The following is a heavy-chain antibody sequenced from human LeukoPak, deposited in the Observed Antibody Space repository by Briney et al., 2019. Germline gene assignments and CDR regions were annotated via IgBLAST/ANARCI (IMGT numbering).Heavy chain of an antibody. J-gene: IGHJ4*02. CDR2: IYNDGRT. V-gene: IGHV3-66*01. CDR3: ATTRHLYSSGHD. Sequence: GGSLRLSCAASGFTVSSNYMTWVRQAPGKGLEWVSVIYNDGRTYYGDSVKGRFITSRDNSKNTQYLQMNSLRAEDTAVYYCATTRHLYSSGHDWGQGTLVTVSS. CDR1: GFTVSSNY. D-gene: IGHD6-19*01.